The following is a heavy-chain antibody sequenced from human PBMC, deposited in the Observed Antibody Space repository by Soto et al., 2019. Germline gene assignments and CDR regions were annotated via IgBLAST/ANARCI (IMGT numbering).Heavy chain of an antibody. CDR3: ARNIYCSSSNCLNSGMDV. V-gene: IGHV3-48*02. D-gene: IGHD2-2*01. J-gene: IGHJ6*02. CDR1: GFTFSRHN. CDR2: ITTSGSGT. Sequence: GGSLRLSCAASGFTFSRHNMNWVRQAPGKGLEWVSYITTSGSGTQYADPVKGRFTISRDNANNSLWLQMNSLRDEDTAVYYCARNIYCSSSNCLNSGMDVWGQGTRVTVSS.